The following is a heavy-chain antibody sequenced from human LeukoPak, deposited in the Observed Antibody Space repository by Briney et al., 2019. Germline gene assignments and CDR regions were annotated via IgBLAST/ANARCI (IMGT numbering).Heavy chain of an antibody. Sequence: GGSLRLSCAASGFTLSSYAMSWVRQAPGKGLEWVSAISGSGGSTYYADSVKGRFTISRDNSKNTLYLQMNSLRAEDTAVYYCAKDTYYYGSGSPGDYWGQGTLVTVSS. V-gene: IGHV3-23*01. CDR1: GFTLSSYA. CDR3: AKDTYYYGSGSPGDY. J-gene: IGHJ4*02. D-gene: IGHD3-10*01. CDR2: ISGSGGST.